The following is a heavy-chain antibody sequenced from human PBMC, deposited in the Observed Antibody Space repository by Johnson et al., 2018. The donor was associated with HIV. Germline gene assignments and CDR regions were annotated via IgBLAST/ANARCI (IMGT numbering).Heavy chain of an antibody. CDR3: ARGGPFHAFDI. CDR2: IWYDGSNK. CDR1: GFTFSSYG. Sequence: QMLLVESGGGVVQPGGSLRLSCVASGFTFSSYGMHWVRQAPGKGLEWVAVIWYDGSNKYYADSVKGRFTISRDNSKNTLYLQMNSLRAEDTAMYFCARGGPFHAFDIWGHGTMVTVSS. J-gene: IGHJ3*02. D-gene: IGHD2-21*01. V-gene: IGHV3-33*01.